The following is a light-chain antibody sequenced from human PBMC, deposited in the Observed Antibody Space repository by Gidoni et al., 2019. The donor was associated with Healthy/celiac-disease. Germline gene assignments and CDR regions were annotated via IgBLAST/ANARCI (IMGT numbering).Light chain of an antibody. V-gene: IGLV2-14*01. Sequence: SALTQPASVSGSPGPSITIPCTGTSSDVGGYNYVPWYQQHPGKAPKLMIYDVSNRPSGVSNRFSGSKSGNTASLTISGLQAEDEADYYCSSYTSSSTGVFGGGTKLTVL. CDR1: SSDVGGYNY. CDR2: DVS. J-gene: IGLJ2*01. CDR3: SSYTSSSTGV.